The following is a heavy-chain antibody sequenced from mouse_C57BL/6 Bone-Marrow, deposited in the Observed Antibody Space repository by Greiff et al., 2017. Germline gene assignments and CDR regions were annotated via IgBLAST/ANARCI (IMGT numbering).Heavy chain of an antibody. J-gene: IGHJ3*01. CDR3: AGGGSSAY. V-gene: IGHV1-80*01. CDR1: GYAFSSYW. CDR2: IYPGDGDT. Sequence: VKLLESGAELVKPGASVKISCKASGYAFSSYWMNWVKQRPGKGLEWIGQIYPGDGDTNYNGKFKGKATLTADKSSSTAYMQLSSLTSEDSAVYFCAGGGSSAYWGQGTLVTVSA.